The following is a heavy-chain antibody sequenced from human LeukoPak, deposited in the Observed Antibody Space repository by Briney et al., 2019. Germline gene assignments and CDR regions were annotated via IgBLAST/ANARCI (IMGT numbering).Heavy chain of an antibody. CDR3: ARVLFWSGYYPWDV. D-gene: IGHD3-3*01. CDR1: GYTFTSYD. J-gene: IGHJ6*04. V-gene: IGHV1-8*03. Sequence: GASVKVSCKASGYTFTSYDINWVRQATGQGLEWMGWMNPNSGNTGYAQKFQGRVTITRNTSISTAYMELSSLRSEDTAVYYCARVLFWSGYYPWDVWGKGTTVTVSS. CDR2: MNPNSGNT.